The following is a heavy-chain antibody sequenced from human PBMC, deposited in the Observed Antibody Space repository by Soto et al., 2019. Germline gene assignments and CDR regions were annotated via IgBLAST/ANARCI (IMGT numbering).Heavy chain of an antibody. CDR3: AGDNYYDSSLAFHH. D-gene: IGHD3-22*01. CDR2: ISSSGGTI. CDR1: GFTFGDYY. J-gene: IGHJ1*01. Sequence: GESLKISCAASGFTFGDYYMSWIRQAPGKGLEWISYISSSGGTIYYADSVKGRFTISRDNAKNSVYLQMNSLRAEDTAVYYCAGDNYYDSSLAFHHWGQGTLVTVSS. V-gene: IGHV3-11*01.